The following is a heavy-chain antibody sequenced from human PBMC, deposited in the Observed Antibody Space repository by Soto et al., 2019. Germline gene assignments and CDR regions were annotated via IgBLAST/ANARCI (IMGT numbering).Heavy chain of an antibody. Sequence: ASVKVSCKASGYTFSDYYIHWVRQAPGQGLEWMGWINPNSGGTKYAPKFQGGVTMTRDTSITTAYMELSRLRSGDTAVYYCAKDRVGYCSSTSCPTGWFDPWGQGPLVTVSS. V-gene: IGHV1-2*02. CDR2: INPNSGGT. D-gene: IGHD2-2*01. CDR1: GYTFSDYY. J-gene: IGHJ5*02. CDR3: AKDRVGYCSSTSCPTGWFDP.